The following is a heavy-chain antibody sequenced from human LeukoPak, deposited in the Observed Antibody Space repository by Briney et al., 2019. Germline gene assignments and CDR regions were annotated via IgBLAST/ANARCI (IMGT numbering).Heavy chain of an antibody. Sequence: ASVKVSSKASGYTFTSYGISWVRQAPGQGLEWMGWISAYNGNTNYAQKLQGRVTMTTDTSTSTAYMELRSLRSDDTAVYYCARGPRYYYDSSGPNFDPWGQGTLVTVSS. J-gene: IGHJ5*02. CDR1: GYTFTSYG. CDR2: ISAYNGNT. D-gene: IGHD3-22*01. V-gene: IGHV1-18*01. CDR3: ARGPRYYYDSSGPNFDP.